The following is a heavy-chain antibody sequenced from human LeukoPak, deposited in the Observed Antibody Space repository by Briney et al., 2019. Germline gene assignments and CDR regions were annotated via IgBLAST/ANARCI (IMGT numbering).Heavy chain of an antibody. CDR3: AKVYSGSGSYWIPDGFDT. J-gene: IGHJ3*02. CDR2: ISGGGGTT. D-gene: IGHD3-10*01. CDR1: GFTFSNYA. V-gene: IGHV3-23*01. Sequence: GGSLRLSCAASGFTFSNYAMNWVRQAPGKGLEWVASISGGGGTTYYADSVKGRFTISRDNSKNTLYLQVNNLGAEDTAVYYCAKVYSGSGSYWIPDGFDTWGQGTMVTVSS.